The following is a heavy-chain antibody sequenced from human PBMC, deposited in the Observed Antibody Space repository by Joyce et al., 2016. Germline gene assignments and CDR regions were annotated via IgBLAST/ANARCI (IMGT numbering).Heavy chain of an antibody. J-gene: IGHJ2*01. CDR3: ARRPYNVHTPLGSDWYFDL. CDR1: GLSFDLHSF. Sequence: QVQLQESGPGLVKPSETLSLTCGVSGLSFDLHSFWGWIRQPPGKGLEWIGNVYLHGITHYSRSLKSRGTISMDTSKSQFSMNLNSVTAADTGVYFCARRPYNVHTPLGSDWYFDLWGRGTLVTVSS. CDR2: VYLHGIT. D-gene: IGHD5-18*01. V-gene: IGHV4-38-2*01.